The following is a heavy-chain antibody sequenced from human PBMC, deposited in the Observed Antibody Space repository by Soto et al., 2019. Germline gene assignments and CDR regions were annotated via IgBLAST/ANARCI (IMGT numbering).Heavy chain of an antibody. D-gene: IGHD1-1*01. CDR2: INHSGST. V-gene: IGHV4-34*01. Sequence: PSETLSLTCAVYGVSFSGYYWSWIRQPPGKGLEWIGEINHSGSTNYNPSLKSRVTISVDTSKNQFSLKLSSVTAADTAVYYCARGVELEPFDYWGQGTLVTVSS. CDR1: GVSFSGYY. CDR3: ARGVELEPFDY. J-gene: IGHJ4*02.